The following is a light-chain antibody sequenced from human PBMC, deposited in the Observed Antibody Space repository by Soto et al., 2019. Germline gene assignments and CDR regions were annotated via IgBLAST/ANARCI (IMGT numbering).Light chain of an antibody. CDR2: KVS. J-gene: IGLJ1*01. CDR3: RSHTTYNTRV. Sequence: QSALTQPASVSGSPGQSIAISCTGTSSDVGRYDYVSWYQHHPGKAPKLIIHKVSNRPSGVSDRFSGSKSGNTAPLTISGLQADDEADYYCRSHTTYNTRVFGTGTKLTVL. V-gene: IGLV2-14*01. CDR1: SSDVGRYDY.